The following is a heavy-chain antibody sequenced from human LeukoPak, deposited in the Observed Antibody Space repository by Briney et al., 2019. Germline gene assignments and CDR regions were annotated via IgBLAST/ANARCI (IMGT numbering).Heavy chain of an antibody. D-gene: IGHD4-11*01. J-gene: IGHJ4*02. V-gene: IGHV3-23*01. Sequence: GGSLRLSCAASGFTFSSYDLSWVRQTPGKGLECVSAISRGVGSTYYADSVKGRFTISRDNSKNTLYLQMNSLRAEDTAVYYCAKGQPDYIDYRFFFDYWGQGTLVTVSS. CDR1: GFTFSSYD. CDR2: ISRGVGST. CDR3: AKGQPDYIDYRFFFDY.